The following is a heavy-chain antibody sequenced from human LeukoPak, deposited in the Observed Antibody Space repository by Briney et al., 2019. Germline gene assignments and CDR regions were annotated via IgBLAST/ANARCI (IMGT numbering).Heavy chain of an antibody. J-gene: IGHJ5*02. Sequence: PETLSLTCTVSGASVSSASYWSWIRQPPGKGVEWIAHIYNGVNTNYNPSLKSRVTISVDTSKNQFSLRLNSVTAADTAVYYCARSRAFNSGAFDPWGQGSLVTVSS. CDR2: IYNGVNT. D-gene: IGHD1-26*01. CDR3: ARSRAFNSGAFDP. V-gene: IGHV4-61*01. CDR1: GASVSSASY.